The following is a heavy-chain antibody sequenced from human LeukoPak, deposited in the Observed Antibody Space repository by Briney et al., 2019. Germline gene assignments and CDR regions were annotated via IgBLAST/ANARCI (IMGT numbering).Heavy chain of an antibody. V-gene: IGHV3-74*01. D-gene: IGHD3-22*01. CDR3: AGEVGDSSGYYPYYFDY. CDR1: GFTFSSYW. J-gene: IGHJ4*02. Sequence: PGGSLRLSCAASGFTFSSYWMHWVRQAPGKGLVWVSRINSDGSSTSYADSVKGRFTISRDNAKNTLYLQMNSLRAEDTAVYYCAGEVGDSSGYYPYYFDYWGQGTLVTVSS. CDR2: INSDGSST.